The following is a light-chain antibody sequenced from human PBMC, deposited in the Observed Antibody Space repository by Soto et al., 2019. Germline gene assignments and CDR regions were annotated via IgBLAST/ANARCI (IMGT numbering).Light chain of an antibody. J-gene: IGLJ1*01. CDR2: DDS. V-gene: IGLV3-21*02. CDR1: NIGRKS. Sequence: SYELTQPPSVSVAPGQTASITCGGSNIGRKSVQWYRQKPGQAPLLVVNDDSDRPSGIPERFSGSNSGNTATLTISGVEAGDEADYYCQVWDNTNDHPVYVFGTGTKLTVL. CDR3: QVWDNTNDHPVYV.